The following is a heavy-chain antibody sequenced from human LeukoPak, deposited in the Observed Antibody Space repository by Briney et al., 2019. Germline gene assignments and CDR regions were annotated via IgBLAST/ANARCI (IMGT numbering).Heavy chain of an antibody. CDR2: IKSKTDGGTT. V-gene: IGHV3-15*01. D-gene: IGHD2-2*01. Sequence: PGGSLRLSCAASGFTFSSYGMHWVRQAPGKGLEWVGRIKSKTDGGTTDYAAPVKGRFTISRDDSKNTLYLQMNSLKTEDTAVYYCTTEKVPAAFDYWGQGTLVTVSS. CDR1: GFTFSSYG. J-gene: IGHJ4*02. CDR3: TTEKVPAAFDY.